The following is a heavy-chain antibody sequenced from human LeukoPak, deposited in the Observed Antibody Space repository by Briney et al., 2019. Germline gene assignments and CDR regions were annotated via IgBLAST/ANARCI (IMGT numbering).Heavy chain of an antibody. V-gene: IGHV4-30-2*01. D-gene: IGHD4-23*01. CDR2: IYHSGST. CDR3: ARHFSVVTPVDY. Sequence: SETLSLTCAVSGGSISSGGYSWSWIRQPPGKGLEWIGYIYHSGSTYYNPSLKSRVTISVDRSKNQFSLKLSSVTAADTAVYYCARHFSVVTPVDYWGQGTLVTVSS. J-gene: IGHJ4*02. CDR1: GGSISSGGYS.